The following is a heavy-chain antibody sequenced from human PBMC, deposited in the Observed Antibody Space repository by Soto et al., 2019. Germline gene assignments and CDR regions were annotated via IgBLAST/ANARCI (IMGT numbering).Heavy chain of an antibody. Sequence: QVQLQESGPGLVKPSQTLSLTCTVSGGSISSGGYYWSWIRQHPGKGLEWIGYIYYSGSNYYNPSLKSQVTISVDTSKNQFSLKLSSVTAADTAVYYCARETSDSSGYVDYWGQGTLVTVSS. J-gene: IGHJ4*02. CDR1: GGSISSGGYY. V-gene: IGHV4-31*01. CDR3: ARETSDSSGYVDY. D-gene: IGHD3-22*01. CDR2: IYYSGSN.